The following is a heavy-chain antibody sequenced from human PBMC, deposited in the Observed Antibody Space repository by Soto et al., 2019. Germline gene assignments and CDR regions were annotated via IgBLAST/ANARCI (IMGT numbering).Heavy chain of an antibody. Sequence: ASVKVSCKASGYTFTSYYMHWVRQAPGQGLEWMGIINPSGGSTSYAQKFQGRVTMTRDTSTSTVYMELSSLRSEDTAVYYCARPSDGCSSTSCQNPAFDIWGQGTMVTVSS. CDR1: GYTFTSYY. V-gene: IGHV1-46*01. D-gene: IGHD2-2*01. CDR2: INPSGGST. J-gene: IGHJ3*02. CDR3: ARPSDGCSSTSCQNPAFDI.